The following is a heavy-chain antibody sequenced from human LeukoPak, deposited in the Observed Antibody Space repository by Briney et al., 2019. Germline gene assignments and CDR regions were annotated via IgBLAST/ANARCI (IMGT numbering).Heavy chain of an antibody. CDR1: GFTFISYW. CDR2: IKQDGREK. CDR3: ARNQVLRFDVFNV. D-gene: IGHD3-3*01. V-gene: IGHV3-7*03. Sequence: GGSLRLSCAASGFTFISYWMSWVRPAPGKGLEWVANIKQDGREKDYVDSVKGRFTISRDNTKNSLYLQTNSLRAEDTAVYYCARNQVLRFDVFNVWGQGTMVTVSS. J-gene: IGHJ3*01.